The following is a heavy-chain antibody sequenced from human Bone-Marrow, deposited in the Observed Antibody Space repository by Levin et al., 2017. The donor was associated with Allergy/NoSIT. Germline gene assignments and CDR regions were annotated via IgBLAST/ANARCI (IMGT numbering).Heavy chain of an antibody. V-gene: IGHV3-13*01. CDR2: IGTAGDT. D-gene: IGHD3-22*01. Sequence: GESLKISCSVSRFTFSTYDMHWVRQATGKSLEWVSAIGTAGDTYYSDSVKGRFTISRENARNSLHLQVNSLRAGDTAVYYCARGRGGYYFDSSGYYFNALDMWGQGTMVTVSS. CDR3: ARGRGGYYFDSSGYYFNALDM. J-gene: IGHJ3*02. CDR1: RFTFSTYD.